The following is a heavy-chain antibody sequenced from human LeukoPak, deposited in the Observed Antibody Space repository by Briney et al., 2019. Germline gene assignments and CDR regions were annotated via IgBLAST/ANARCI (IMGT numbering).Heavy chain of an antibody. V-gene: IGHV3-33*01. CDR3: ATDKRAGSSPIDY. D-gene: IGHD3-10*01. J-gene: IGHJ4*02. Sequence: GGSLRLSCAASGFTFSSYGMHWVRQAPGKGLEWVAVIWYDGSNKYYADSVKGRFTISRDNSKNTLYLQMNSLRAEDTAVYYCATDKRAGSSPIDYWGQGTLVTVSS. CDR2: IWYDGSNK. CDR1: GFTFSSYG.